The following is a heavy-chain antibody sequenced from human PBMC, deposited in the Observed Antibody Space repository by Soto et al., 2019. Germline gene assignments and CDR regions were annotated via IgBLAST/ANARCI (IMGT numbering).Heavy chain of an antibody. V-gene: IGHV3-23*01. J-gene: IGHJ3*02. Sequence: LRLSCAASGFTFSSYAMSWVRQAPGKELEWVSAISGSGGSTYYADSVKGRFTISRDNSKNTLYLQMNSLRAEDTAVYYCAKYGITMIVVVIDAFDIWGQGTMVTVSS. CDR2: ISGSGGST. CDR1: GFTFSSYA. D-gene: IGHD3-22*01. CDR3: AKYGITMIVVVIDAFDI.